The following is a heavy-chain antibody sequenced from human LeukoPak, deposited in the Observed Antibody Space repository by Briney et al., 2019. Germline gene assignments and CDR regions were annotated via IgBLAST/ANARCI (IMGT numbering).Heavy chain of an antibody. CDR2: IIAIFGTA. Sequence: ASVKVSCKASGDTFTSYGISWVRQAPGQGLEWMGGIIAIFGTANYAQKFQGRVTITTDESTSTAYMEPSSLRSEDTAVYYCAMSAPEITMVRGGVPLYNWFDPWGQGTLVTVSS. V-gene: IGHV1-69*05. CDR1: GDTFTSYG. D-gene: IGHD3-10*01. J-gene: IGHJ5*02. CDR3: AMSAPEITMVRGGVPLYNWFDP.